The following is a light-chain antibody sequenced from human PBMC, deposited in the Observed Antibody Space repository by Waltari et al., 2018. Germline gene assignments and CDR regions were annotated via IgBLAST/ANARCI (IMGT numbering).Light chain of an antibody. CDR2: EVS. V-gene: IGLV2-23*02. J-gene: IGLJ2*01. Sequence: QSALTQPASVSGSPGQSITISCTGTSSDVGSYNLVSWYQQHPGKAPKLMIYEVSKRPSGVSKSFSGSKSGNTASLTISGLQAEDEADYYCCSYAGSSTLVFGGGTKLTVL. CDR3: CSYAGSSTLV. CDR1: SSDVGSYNL.